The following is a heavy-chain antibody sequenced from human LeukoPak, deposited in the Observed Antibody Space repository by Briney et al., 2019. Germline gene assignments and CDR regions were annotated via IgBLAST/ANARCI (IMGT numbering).Heavy chain of an antibody. V-gene: IGHV3-23*01. CDR2: ISGSGGST. Sequence: GGSLRLSCAASGFTFSSYSMNWVRQAPGKGLEWVSAISGSGGSTYYADSVKGRFTISRDNSKNTLYLQMNSLRAEDTAVYYCAKDQALWFGELLPNFDYWGQGTLVTVSS. CDR1: GFTFSSYS. CDR3: AKDQALWFGELLPNFDY. D-gene: IGHD3-10*01. J-gene: IGHJ4*02.